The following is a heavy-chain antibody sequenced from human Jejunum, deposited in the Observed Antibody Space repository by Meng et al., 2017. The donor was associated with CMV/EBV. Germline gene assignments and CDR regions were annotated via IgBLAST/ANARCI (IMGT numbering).Heavy chain of an antibody. D-gene: IGHD2-15*01. CDR3: ARGGRTLWGGGTAFDI. CDR1: FSVSSNY. V-gene: IGHV3-53*01. CDR2: VYSGGSI. Sequence: FSVSSNYMGWVRQAPGKGLEWVSSVYSGGSIDYVGSVKGRFTISRDRSKNMVYLQMNSLRVEDTAVYYCARGGRTLWGGGTAFDIWGQGTTVTVSS. J-gene: IGHJ3*02.